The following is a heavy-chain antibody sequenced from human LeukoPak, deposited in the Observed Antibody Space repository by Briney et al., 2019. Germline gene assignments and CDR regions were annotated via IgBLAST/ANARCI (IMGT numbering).Heavy chain of an antibody. J-gene: IGHJ3*02. CDR1: GYTFTSYG. Sequence: GASVKVSCKASGYTFTSYGISWVRQAPGQGLEWMGWISAYNGNTNYAQKLQGRVTMTTDTSTSTAYMELRGLRSDDTAVYYCAVLVVVRDAFDIWGQGTMVTVSS. V-gene: IGHV1-18*01. CDR2: ISAYNGNT. CDR3: AVLVVVRDAFDI. D-gene: IGHD2-2*01.